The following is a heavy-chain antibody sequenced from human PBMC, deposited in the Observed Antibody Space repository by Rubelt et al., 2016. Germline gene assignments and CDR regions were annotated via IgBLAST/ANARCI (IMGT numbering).Heavy chain of an antibody. CDR2: ISAYNGNT. Sequence: QVQLVQSGAEVTKPGASVKVSCKASGYTFTSYGISWVRQAPGQGLEWMGWISAYNGNTNYAQKILGSVSRHTDTSPVTAYMGRRSLRSDDTAGYDWTRDTRYSSSSNFDYWGQGTLVTVSS. D-gene: IGHD6-13*01. CDR1: GYTFTSYG. V-gene: IGHV1-18*01. J-gene: IGHJ4*02. CDR3: TRDTRYSSSSNFDY.